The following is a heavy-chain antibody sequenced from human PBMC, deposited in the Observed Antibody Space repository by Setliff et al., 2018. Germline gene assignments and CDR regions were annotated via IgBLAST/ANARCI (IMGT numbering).Heavy chain of an antibody. CDR1: GDSISSRTYY. D-gene: IGHD3-10*01. V-gene: IGHV4-61*09. CDR3: ARDVGGEGYFDS. CDR2: IYTSWST. J-gene: IGHJ4*02. Sequence: PSETLSLTCTVSGDSISSRTYYWSWIRQPAGRGLEWIGHIYTSWSTIYNPSLKSRLTISLDTSKNQFSLNLSSVTAADTAVYYCARDVGGEGYFDSWGQGTLVT.